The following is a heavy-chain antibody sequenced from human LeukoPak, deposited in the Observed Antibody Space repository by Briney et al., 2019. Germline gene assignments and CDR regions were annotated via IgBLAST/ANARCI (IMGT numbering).Heavy chain of an antibody. CDR3: ARLGDKYADPPC. CDR1: GGSISNYY. Sequence: LETLSLTCTVSGGSISNYYWSWIRQPPGKGLEWIGYIYYSGSTNYNPSLKSRVTISVDTSKNQFSLKLSSVTAADTAVYYCARLGDKYADPPCWGQGTLVTVSS. V-gene: IGHV4-59*01. D-gene: IGHD3-16*01. CDR2: IYYSGST. J-gene: IGHJ4*02.